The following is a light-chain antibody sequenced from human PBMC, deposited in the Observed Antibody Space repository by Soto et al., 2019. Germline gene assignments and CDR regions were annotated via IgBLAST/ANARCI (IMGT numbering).Light chain of an antibody. Sequence: EIVLTQSPGTLSLSPGETATLSCRASQSVSSSYLAWYQQKPGQAPRLLIYGASSRATGIPDRFSGSGSGTDFTLTISRLEPEDFAVYYCHQYGRSPQRTFGPGTKVEIK. V-gene: IGKV3-20*01. CDR3: HQYGRSPQRT. CDR1: QSVSSSY. J-gene: IGKJ1*01. CDR2: GAS.